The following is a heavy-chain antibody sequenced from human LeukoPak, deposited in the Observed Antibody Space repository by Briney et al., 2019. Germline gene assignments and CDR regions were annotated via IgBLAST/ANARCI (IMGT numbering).Heavy chain of an antibody. V-gene: IGHV3-30-3*01. J-gene: IGHJ4*02. CDR3: ARDFFPVVDSTWYEIGY. D-gene: IGHD2-21*01. CDR1: GFTFNDYA. Sequence: GRSLRLSCAASGFTFNDYALYWVRQAPGKGLEWVTLISYDGYDKSYADSVRGRFTISRDNSRNTLYLQMDSLRSEDTAVYYCARDFFPVVDSTWYEIGYWGQGTLVTVSS. CDR2: ISYDGYDK.